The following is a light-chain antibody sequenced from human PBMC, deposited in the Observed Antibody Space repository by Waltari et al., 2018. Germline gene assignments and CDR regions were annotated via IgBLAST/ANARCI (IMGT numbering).Light chain of an antibody. CDR3: ATWDDSLSGPSVV. CDR2: RND. J-gene: IGLJ2*01. V-gene: IGLV1-47*01. Sequence: QSVLTQPPSASGTPGQTVTISCSGSSSNIGPSYVYWYQQLPGTAPKFLIYRNDQRASGVPDRFSGSKSGTSASLAISGLRSEDEADYYCATWDDSLSGPSVVFGGGTKLTVL. CDR1: SSNIGPSY.